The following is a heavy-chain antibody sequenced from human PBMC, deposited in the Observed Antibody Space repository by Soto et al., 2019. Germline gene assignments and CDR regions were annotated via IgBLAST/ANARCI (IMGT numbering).Heavy chain of an antibody. J-gene: IGHJ5*02. CDR3: ARARAGYSSGWYENWFDP. CDR2: IYYSGST. CDR1: GGSVSSGSYY. Sequence: QVQLQESGPGLVKPSETLSLTCTVSGGSVSSGSYYWSWIRQPPGKGLEWIGCIYYSGSTNYNPSLKSRVTISVDTSKNQFSLKLSSVTAADTAVYYCARARAGYSSGWYENWFDPWGQGTLVTVSS. D-gene: IGHD6-19*01. V-gene: IGHV4-61*01.